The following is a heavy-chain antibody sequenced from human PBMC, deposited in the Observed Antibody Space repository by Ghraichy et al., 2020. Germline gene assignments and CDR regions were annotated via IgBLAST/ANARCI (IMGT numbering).Heavy chain of an antibody. CDR3: AHIRRQHVFDY. CDR1: GFSFSTSGVG. V-gene: IGHV2-5*01. J-gene: IGHJ4*02. Sequence: SGPTLVKPTQTLTLTCSFSGFSFSTSGVGVGWIRQPPGKALEWLALIYWNDDKRYSPSLNTRLTITKYTSKKQVVLTMTNMDPVDTATYFCAHIRRQHVFDYWGLGTLVTVSS. CDR2: IYWNDDK. D-gene: IGHD2-21*01.